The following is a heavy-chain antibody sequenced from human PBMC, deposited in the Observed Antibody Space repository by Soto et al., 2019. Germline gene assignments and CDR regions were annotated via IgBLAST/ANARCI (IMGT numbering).Heavy chain of an antibody. V-gene: IGHV3-23*01. CDR3: AKGGEGSCSRTSCLYFSDS. J-gene: IGHJ5*02. CDR1: GFTFRTYA. D-gene: IGHD2-2*01. CDR2: ISDSGTT. Sequence: GGSLRLSCAASGFTFRTYAMSWVRQAPWKGLEWVSTISDSGTTYYANSVKGRFTISRDNSRNTLDLQMNSLRVEDTAVYYCAKGGEGSCSRTSCLYFSDSWGQGTLVTVSS.